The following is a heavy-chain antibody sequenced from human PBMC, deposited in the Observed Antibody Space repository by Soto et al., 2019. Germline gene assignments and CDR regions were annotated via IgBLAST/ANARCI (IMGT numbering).Heavy chain of an antibody. D-gene: IGHD5-18*01. CDR3: ARDPGYSLDY. Sequence: PSQTLSLTCAISGDSVSIKSAAWIWIRQSPSRSLEWLGRTYYRSKWYYDYADSVKSRITINSDTSKNQFSLQLNSVTPEDTAVYYCARDPGYSLDYWGQGTLVTVSS. V-gene: IGHV6-1*01. CDR2: TYYRSKWYY. CDR1: GDSVSIKSAA. J-gene: IGHJ4*02.